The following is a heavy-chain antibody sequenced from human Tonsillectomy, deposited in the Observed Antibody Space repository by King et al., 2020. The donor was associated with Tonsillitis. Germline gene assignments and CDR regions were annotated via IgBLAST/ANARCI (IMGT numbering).Heavy chain of an antibody. J-gene: IGHJ6*02. V-gene: IGHV3-30*03. CDR3: ARDQVRGSSSTHYYHYGMDV. CDR1: GFTFRSYG. Sequence: HVQLVESGGGVVQPGRSLRLSCAASGFTFRSYGMHWVRQAPGKGLEWVAVISYDGSNKYYADSVKGRFTISRDNSKNTLYLQMNSLRAEDTAVYYCARDQVRGSSSTHYYHYGMDVWGQGTTVTVSS. D-gene: IGHD6-6*01. CDR2: ISYDGSNK.